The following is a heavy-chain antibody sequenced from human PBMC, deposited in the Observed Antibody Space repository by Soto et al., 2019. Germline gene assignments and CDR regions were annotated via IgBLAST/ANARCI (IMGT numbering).Heavy chain of an antibody. CDR2: ISSSSSYI. D-gene: IGHD6-19*01. Sequence: EVQLVESGGGMVKPGGSLRLSCAASGFTFSRYSMNWVRQAPGKGLEWVSSISSSSSYIYYADSVKGRFTISRDNAKNPLYLQMNSLRAEDTAVYYCARDSSGWYRVVDYWGQGTLVTVSS. CDR1: GFTFSRYS. V-gene: IGHV3-21*01. CDR3: ARDSSGWYRVVDY. J-gene: IGHJ4*02.